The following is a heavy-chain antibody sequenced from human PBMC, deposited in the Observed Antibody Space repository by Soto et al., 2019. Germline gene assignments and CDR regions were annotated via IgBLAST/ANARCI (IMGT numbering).Heavy chain of an antibody. CDR3: AHLQLYCSSTSCYNWFDP. D-gene: IGHD2-2*01. CDR2: IYWDDDK. CDR1: GFSLSTSGVG. Sequence: SGPTLVNPTQTLTLTCTFSGFSLSTSGVGVGWIRQPPGKALEWLALIYWDDDKRYSPSLKSRLTITKDTSKNQVVLTMTNMDPVDTATYYCAHLQLYCSSTSCYNWFDPWGQGTLVTVSS. J-gene: IGHJ5*02. V-gene: IGHV2-5*02.